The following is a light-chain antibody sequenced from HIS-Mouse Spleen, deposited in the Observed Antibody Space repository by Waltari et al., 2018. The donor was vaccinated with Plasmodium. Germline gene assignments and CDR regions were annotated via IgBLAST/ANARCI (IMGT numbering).Light chain of an antibody. J-gene: IGKJ5*01. CDR2: GAS. CDR3: QQYKNWPT. V-gene: IGKV3-15*01. CDR1: QSVSRN. Sequence: EIVMTQSPATLSVSPGERATLSCRARQSVSRNLAWYQQKPGQAPRLLIYGASTRATGIPARCSGGGSGTEFTLTISSMQSEDFAVYYCQQYKNWPTFGQGTRLEIK.